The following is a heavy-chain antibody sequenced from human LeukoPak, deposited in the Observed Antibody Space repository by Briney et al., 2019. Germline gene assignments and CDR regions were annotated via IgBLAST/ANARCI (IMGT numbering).Heavy chain of an antibody. D-gene: IGHD6-19*01. CDR1: GGAISGGTYY. J-gene: IGHJ4*02. V-gene: IGHV4-61*02. CDR3: ARQQWLVSDIDY. CDR2: IYTSGST. Sequence: SETLSLTCTVSGGAISGGTYYWSWIRQPAGKGLEWIGCIYTSGSTNYNPSLKSRVTISVDTSKNQFSLKLSSVTAADAAVYYCARQQWLVSDIDYWGQGTLVTVSS.